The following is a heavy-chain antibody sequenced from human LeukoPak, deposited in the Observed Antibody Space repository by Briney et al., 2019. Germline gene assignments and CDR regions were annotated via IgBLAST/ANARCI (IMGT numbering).Heavy chain of an antibody. J-gene: IGHJ4*02. CDR3: ARFDYYDSSGSLFDY. V-gene: IGHV4-34*01. CDR2: INHSGST. CDR1: GGSFSGYY. D-gene: IGHD3-22*01. Sequence: SETLSLTCAVYGGSFSGYYWSWIRQPPGKGLEWIGEINHSGSTNYNPSLKSRVTISVDTSKNQFSLKLSSVTAADTAVYYCARFDYYDSSGSLFDYWGQGTLVTVSS.